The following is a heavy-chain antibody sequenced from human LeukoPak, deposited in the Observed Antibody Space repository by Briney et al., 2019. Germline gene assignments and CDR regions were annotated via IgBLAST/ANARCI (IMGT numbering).Heavy chain of an antibody. CDR1: GFSXXXREXX. CDR3: ARIRAEPHYSIAVAGDFDF. J-gene: IGHJ4*02. V-gene: IGHV2-70*01. CDR2: XXXXXXK. Sequence: SGPTLVNPTQTLXXTXXXSGFSXXXREXXXXXIXXXPXXXXXXLAXXXXXXXKYYSTSLRAXLTISKDTSKNQVVLTMTNMDPVDTATYYCARIRAEPHYSIAVAGDFDFWGQGTLVTVSS. D-gene: IGHD6-19*01.